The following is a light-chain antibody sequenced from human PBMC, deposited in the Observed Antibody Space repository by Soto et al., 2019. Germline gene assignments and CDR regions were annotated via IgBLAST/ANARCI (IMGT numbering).Light chain of an antibody. CDR1: SNDIGAYQY. CDR3: SSFTTSLTVI. V-gene: IGLV2-14*01. Sequence: QSALTQPASVSASPGQSITISCARTSNDIGAYQYVSWYQHRPGKAPRLIIYDVTDRPSGVSSRFSGSKSDNSASLTISGLQTDDEADYYCSSFTTSLTVIFGGGTKLTVL. CDR2: DVT. J-gene: IGLJ2*01.